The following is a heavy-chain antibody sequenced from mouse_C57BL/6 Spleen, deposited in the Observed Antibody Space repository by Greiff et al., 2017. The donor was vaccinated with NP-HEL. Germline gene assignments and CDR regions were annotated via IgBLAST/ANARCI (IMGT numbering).Heavy chain of an antibody. CDR3: ARGSSYWYFDV. D-gene: IGHD1-1*01. CDR2: IDPEDGET. CDR1: GFNIKDYY. Sequence: EVKLVESGAELVKPGASVKLSCTASGFNIKDYYMHWVKQRTEQGLEWIGRIDPEDGETKYAPKFQGKATITADTSSNTAYLRLSSLTSEDTAVYYCARGSSYWYFDVWGTGTTVTVSS. V-gene: IGHV14-2*01. J-gene: IGHJ1*03.